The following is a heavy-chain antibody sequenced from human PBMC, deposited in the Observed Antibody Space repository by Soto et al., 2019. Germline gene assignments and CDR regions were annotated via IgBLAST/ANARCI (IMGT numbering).Heavy chain of an antibody. CDR1: GGSISSYY. V-gene: IGHV4-59*01. J-gene: IGHJ3*02. Sequence: QVQLQESGPGLVKPSETLSLTCTVSGGSISSYYWSWIRQPPGKGLEWIGCIYYSGSTNYNPSLKSRVTISVDTSKNQFSLKLSSVTAADTAVYYCARVEVGAFDIWGQGTMVTVSS. CDR2: IYYSGST. CDR3: ARVEVGAFDI.